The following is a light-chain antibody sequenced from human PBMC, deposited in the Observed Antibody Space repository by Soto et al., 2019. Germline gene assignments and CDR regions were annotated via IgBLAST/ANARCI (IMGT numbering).Light chain of an antibody. CDR3: QSYDSSLSGVV. V-gene: IGLV1-40*01. CDR1: SSNIGAGYD. CDR2: GNS. J-gene: IGLJ2*01. Sequence: QPVLTQPPSVSGAPGQRVTISCTVSSSNIGAGYDVHWYQQLPGTAPKLLIYGNSNRPSGVPDRFSGSKSGTSASLAITGLQAEDEADYYCQSYDSSLSGVVCGGGTKLTVL.